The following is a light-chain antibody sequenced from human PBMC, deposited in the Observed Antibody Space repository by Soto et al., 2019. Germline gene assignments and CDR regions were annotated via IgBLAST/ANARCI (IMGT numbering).Light chain of an antibody. V-gene: IGLV1-44*01. Sequence: QSVLTQPPSASGTPGQRVTISCSGSSSNIGNNSVNWYQQLPGTAPKLLIYGHNQRPTGVPGRFSDSKSGTSASLAISGLQSEDEADYYCAARDDSLNGYVFGTGTKLTVL. J-gene: IGLJ1*01. CDR2: GHN. CDR1: SSNIGNNS. CDR3: AARDDSLNGYV.